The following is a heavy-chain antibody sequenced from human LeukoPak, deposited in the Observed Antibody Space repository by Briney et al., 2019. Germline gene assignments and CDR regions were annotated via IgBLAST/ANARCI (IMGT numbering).Heavy chain of an antibody. J-gene: IGHJ4*02. D-gene: IGHD2-21*02. CDR1: GFTFSSYG. V-gene: IGHV3-30*02. CDR3: ASELCGGDCPFDY. CDR2: IRYDGSNK. Sequence: PGGSLRLSCAASGFTFSSYGMHWVRQAPGKGLEWVAFIRYDGSNKYYADSVKGRFTISRDNSKNTLYLQMNSLRAEDTAVYYCASELCGGDCPFDYWGQGTLVTVSS.